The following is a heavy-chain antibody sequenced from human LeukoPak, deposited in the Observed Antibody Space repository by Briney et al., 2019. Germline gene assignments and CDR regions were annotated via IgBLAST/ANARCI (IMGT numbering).Heavy chain of an antibody. CDR3: AKVLGIAAAKMSWDFDY. J-gene: IGHJ4*02. D-gene: IGHD6-13*01. CDR2: ISGSGGST. V-gene: IGHV3-23*01. Sequence: GGSLRLSCATSGFTFSSYAMSWVRQAPGKGLEWVSAISGSGGSTYYADSVKGRFTISRDNSKNTLYLQMNSLRAEDTAVYNCAKVLGIAAAKMSWDFDYWGQGTLVTVSS. CDR1: GFTFSSYA.